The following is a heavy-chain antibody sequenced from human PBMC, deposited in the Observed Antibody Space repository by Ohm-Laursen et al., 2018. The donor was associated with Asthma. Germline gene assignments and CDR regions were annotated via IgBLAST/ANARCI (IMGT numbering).Heavy chain of an antibody. V-gene: IGHV4-39*01. CDR3: AFCIGGTCYHGVFDF. J-gene: IGHJ3*01. CDR2: ISFEGST. Sequence: TLSLTCTVSGDYISSSRSYWGWIRQPPGKGLDWIGIISFEGSTYYNPSLGSRLTMSVDTSTTLVSLTLSSVTVADTAMYYCAFCIGGTCYHGVFDFWGQGSIVTVSS. D-gene: IGHD2-15*01. CDR1: GDYISSSRSY.